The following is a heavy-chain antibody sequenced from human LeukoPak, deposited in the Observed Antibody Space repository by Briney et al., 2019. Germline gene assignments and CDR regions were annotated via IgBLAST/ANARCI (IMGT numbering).Heavy chain of an antibody. CDR2: IYHTGST. V-gene: IGHV4-30-2*01. J-gene: IGHJ5*02. CDR3: ARLQYCSGTSCYWLDP. CDR1: GGSISSGLYS. D-gene: IGHD2-2*01. Sequence: PSETLSLACDVSGGSISSGLYSWSWIRRPLGKGLEWIGYIYHTGSTYYNPSLKSRVTISVDTSKNQFSLRLSSVTAADTAVYYCARLQYCSGTSCYWLDPWGQGTLVTVSS.